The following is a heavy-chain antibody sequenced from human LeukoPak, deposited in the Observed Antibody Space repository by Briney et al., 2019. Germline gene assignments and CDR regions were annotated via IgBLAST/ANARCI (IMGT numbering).Heavy chain of an antibody. D-gene: IGHD4-11*01. CDR3: ARDNYGYSYYMDV. Sequence: AGGSLRLSCAAFGFTFSSYEMHWVRQAPGKGLEWVSYISSSGSTIYYADSVKGRFTISRDNAKNSLYLQMNSLRAEDTAVYYCARDNYGYSYYMDVWGKGTTVTVSS. CDR2: ISSSGSTI. V-gene: IGHV3-48*03. CDR1: GFTFSSYE. J-gene: IGHJ6*03.